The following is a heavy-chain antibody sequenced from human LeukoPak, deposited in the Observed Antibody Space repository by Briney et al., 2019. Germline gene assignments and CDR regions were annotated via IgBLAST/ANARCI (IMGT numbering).Heavy chain of an antibody. V-gene: IGHV1-18*01. CDR3: ARGMGSTTFADFDY. CDR1: GYTFTNYG. J-gene: IGHJ4*02. D-gene: IGHD1-26*01. CDR2: ISTYNRNT. Sequence: GASVTVSCKASGYTFTNYGITWVRQAPGQGLEWMGWISTYNRNTNYAQSLQGRVTMTTDTSTDTVYMELRSLTSHDTAVYYCARGMGSTTFADFDYWGQGTLVTVSS.